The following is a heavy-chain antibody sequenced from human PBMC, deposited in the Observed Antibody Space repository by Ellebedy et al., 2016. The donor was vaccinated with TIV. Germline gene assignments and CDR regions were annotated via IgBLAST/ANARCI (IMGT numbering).Heavy chain of an antibody. J-gene: IGHJ4*02. CDR3: ARLGDDASLDY. D-gene: IGHD1-1*01. CDR1: GYSFTTYW. Sequence: GESLKIPCKGSGYSFTTYWIAWVRQMPGKGLEWVGIIYPGDSDTRYSPSFRGQVTISADKSISTADLQWSSLKASDTAIYYCARLGDDASLDYWGQGTLVTVSS. CDR2: IYPGDSDT. V-gene: IGHV5-51*01.